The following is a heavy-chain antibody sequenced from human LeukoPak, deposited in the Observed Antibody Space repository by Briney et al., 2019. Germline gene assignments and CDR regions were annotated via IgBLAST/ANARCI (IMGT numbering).Heavy chain of an antibody. CDR1: GFTFSNYA. J-gene: IGHJ6*02. D-gene: IGHD4-17*01. CDR2: IGGSGGGT. Sequence: PGGSLRLSCAASGFTFSNYAMSWVRQAPGNGLEWVSDIGGSGGGTYYADSVKGRFTISRDSFKNTLYLQMNSLTPEDTALYYCAKDLYGSYAMDVWGQGTTVTVSS. V-gene: IGHV3-23*01. CDR3: AKDLYGSYAMDV.